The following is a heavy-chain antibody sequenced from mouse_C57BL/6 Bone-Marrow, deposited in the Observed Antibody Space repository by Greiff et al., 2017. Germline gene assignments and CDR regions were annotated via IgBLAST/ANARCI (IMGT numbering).Heavy chain of an antibody. CDR3: AALITTVGGGD. Sequence: VKLQQPGAELVRPGSSVKLSCKASGYTFTSYWMHWVKQRPIQGLEWIGNIDPSDRDTPYHQKFKDKATLTGDKSSSTAYMQLSSLTSEDAAVYYCAALITTVGGGDWGQGTTLTGSS. CDR2: IDPSDRDT. V-gene: IGHV1-52*01. D-gene: IGHD1-1*01. J-gene: IGHJ2*01. CDR1: GYTFTSYW.